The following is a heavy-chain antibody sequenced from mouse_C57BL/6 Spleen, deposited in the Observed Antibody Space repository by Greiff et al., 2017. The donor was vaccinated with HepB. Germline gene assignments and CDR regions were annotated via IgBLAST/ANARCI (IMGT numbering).Heavy chain of an antibody. D-gene: IGHD4-1*01. CDR3: ARQAALTGGFAY. J-gene: IGHJ3*01. CDR2: ISNGGGST. V-gene: IGHV5-12*01. CDR1: GFTFSDYY. Sequence: EVQRVESGGGLVQPGGSLKLSCAASGFTFSDYYMYWVRQTPEKRLEWVAYISNGGGSTYYPDTVKGRFTISRDNAKNTLYLQMSRLKSEDTAMYYCARQAALTGGFAYWGQGTLVTVSA.